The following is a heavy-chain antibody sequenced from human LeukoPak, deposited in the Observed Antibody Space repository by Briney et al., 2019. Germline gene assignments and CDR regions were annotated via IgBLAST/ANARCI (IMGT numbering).Heavy chain of an antibody. CDR1: GGTFSSYA. J-gene: IGHJ6*03. CDR2: IIPIFGTA. D-gene: IGHD5-18*01. Sequence: SVTVSCKASGGTFSSYAISWVRQAPGQGLEWMGGIIPIFGTANYAQKFQGRVTITADESTSTAYMELSSLRSEDTAVYYCTLAMAEAYYYYYMDVWGKGTTVTVSS. CDR3: TLAMAEAYYYYYMDV. V-gene: IGHV1-69*13.